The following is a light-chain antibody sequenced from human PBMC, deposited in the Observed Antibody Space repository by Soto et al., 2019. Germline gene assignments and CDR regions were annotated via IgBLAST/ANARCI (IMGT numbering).Light chain of an antibody. CDR3: QQYDNSPLT. J-gene: IGKJ4*01. Sequence: EIVMTQSPATLSVSPGEGVTLSCRASQSVNSNLAWYQQKPGQAPRLLIYGASTRATGIPARFSGSGSGTEFTLTISSLQSEDFAVYYCQQYDNSPLTLGGGTKVDIK. CDR2: GAS. CDR1: QSVNSN. V-gene: IGKV3D-15*01.